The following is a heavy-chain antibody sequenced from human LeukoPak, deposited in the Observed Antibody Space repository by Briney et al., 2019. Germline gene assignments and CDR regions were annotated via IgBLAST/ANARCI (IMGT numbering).Heavy chain of an antibody. CDR3: ARDRYDFWSGYYNPDAFDI. CDR2: IYYSGST. D-gene: IGHD3-3*01. V-gene: IGHV4-59*12. CDR1: GGSISSYY. J-gene: IGHJ3*02. Sequence: SETLSLTCTVSGGSISSYYWSWIRQPPGKGLEWIGYIYYSGSTNYNPSLKSRVTISVDTSKNQFSLKLSSVAAADTAVYYCARDRYDFWSGYYNPDAFDIWGQGTMVTASS.